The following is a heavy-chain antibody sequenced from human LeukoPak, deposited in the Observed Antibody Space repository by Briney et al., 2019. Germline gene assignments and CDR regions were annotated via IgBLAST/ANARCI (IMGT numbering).Heavy chain of an antibody. V-gene: IGHV4-4*07. D-gene: IGHD2-2*01. CDR3: ARGGPAASDSMLFYYFMDV. CDR2: MYTSGVA. CDR1: GDSINNYY. J-gene: IGHJ6*03. Sequence: SETLSLTCTVSGDSINNYYWSWIRQSAGKGLEWIGRMYTSGVAHYNPALKSRATMSVDTSKNQLSLTLSSVTAADRAVYYCARGGPAASDSMLFYYFMDVWGKGTTVTVSS.